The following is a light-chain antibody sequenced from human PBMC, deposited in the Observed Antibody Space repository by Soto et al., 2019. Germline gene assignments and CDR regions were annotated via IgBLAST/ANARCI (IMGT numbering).Light chain of an antibody. V-gene: IGLV2-8*01. CDR2: EVS. J-gene: IGLJ3*02. CDR1: SSDVVNYNY. Sequence: QSALTQPPSASGSLGPSVTISCTGTSSDVVNYNYVSWYQHHPGKAPKLLIYEVSKRPSGVPDRFSGSKSGNTASLTVSGLQADDEAEYSCSSYAGDNNLVFGGGTELTVL. CDR3: SSYAGDNNLV.